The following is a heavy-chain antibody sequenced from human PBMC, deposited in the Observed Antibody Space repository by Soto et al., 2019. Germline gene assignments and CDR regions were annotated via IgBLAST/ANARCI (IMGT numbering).Heavy chain of an antibody. CDR1: GGSISRGDYY. CDR2: IYHSGST. D-gene: IGHD3-16*01. CDR3: ARVGSDFDAFDI. V-gene: IGHV4-31*03. J-gene: IGHJ3*02. Sequence: QVQLQESGPGLVKPSQTLSLTCSVSGGSISRGDYYWSWIRQHPGRGLEWIGYIYHSGSTYYNPSLKSRVFISLDTSKGQFSLKLSSVTAADTAVYRCARVGSDFDAFDIWGQGTMVTVSS.